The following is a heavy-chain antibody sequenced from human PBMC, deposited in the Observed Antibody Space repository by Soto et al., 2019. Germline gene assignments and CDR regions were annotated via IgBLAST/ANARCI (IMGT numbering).Heavy chain of an antibody. CDR2: ISFDGSNK. V-gene: IGHV3-30-3*01. CDR3: ASWGGSGRSCYVCPFDF. J-gene: IGHJ4*02. CDR1: GFTFSSHA. D-gene: IGHD2-15*01. Sequence: HVHLAESGGGVVQPGRSLRLSCVASGFTFSSHAVHWVRQAPGKGLEWVAVISFDGSNKHYADSVKGRFTISRDNSKKTLYLQMNSLSAEETAVYSCASWGGSGRSCYVCPFDFWGQATLVTVPS.